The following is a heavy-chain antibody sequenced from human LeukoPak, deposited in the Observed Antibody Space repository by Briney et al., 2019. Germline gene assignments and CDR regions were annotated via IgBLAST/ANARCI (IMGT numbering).Heavy chain of an antibody. CDR3: ARGSGALYYGMDV. D-gene: IGHD3-10*01. J-gene: IGHJ6*02. CDR2: ISFSGTT. CDR1: SGSPRSYY. Sequence: PETLSLTCIVPSGSPRSYYSSWIRRPPGGGLGGIGYISFSGTTNYIPAPKSRVTISADTSKDQFSLKLTSVTAADTAVYYCARGSGALYYGMDVWGQGTTVTVSS. V-gene: IGHV4-59*01.